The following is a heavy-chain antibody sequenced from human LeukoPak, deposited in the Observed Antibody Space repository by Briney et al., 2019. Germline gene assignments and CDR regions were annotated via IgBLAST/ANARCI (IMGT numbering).Heavy chain of an antibody. V-gene: IGHV3-48*03. J-gene: IGHJ6*04. CDR2: ISSSGSTI. D-gene: IGHD3-10*02. CDR1: GFTFSSYE. Sequence: GGSLRLSCAASGFTFSSYEMNWVRQAPGKGLEWVSYISSSGSTIYYADSVKGRFTISRDNAKNSLYLQMNSPRAEDTAVYYCAELGITMIGGVWGKGATVTISS. CDR3: AELGITMIGGV.